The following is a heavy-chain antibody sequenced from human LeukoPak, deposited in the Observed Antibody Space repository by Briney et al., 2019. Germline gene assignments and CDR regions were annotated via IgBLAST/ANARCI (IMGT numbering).Heavy chain of an antibody. J-gene: IGHJ3*02. Sequence: PGGSLRLSCAASGFTVSSNYMSWVRQAPGKGLEWVSSISSSSSYIYYADSVKGRFTISRDNAKNSLYLQMNSLRAEDTAVYYCASGQGYDAFDIWGQGTMVTVSS. V-gene: IGHV3-21*01. CDR1: GFTVSSNY. CDR3: ASGQGYDAFDI. CDR2: ISSSSSYI. D-gene: IGHD3-22*01.